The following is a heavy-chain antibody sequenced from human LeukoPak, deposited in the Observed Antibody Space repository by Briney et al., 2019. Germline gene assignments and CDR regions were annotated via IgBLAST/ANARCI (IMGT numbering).Heavy chain of an antibody. CDR2: INHSGST. CDR3: ARVMTTVTTGDYYYYMDV. CDR1: GGSFSGYY. J-gene: IGHJ6*03. V-gene: IGHV4-34*01. D-gene: IGHD4-17*01. Sequence: SETLSLTCAVYGGSFSGYYWSWIRQPPGKGLEWIGEINHSGSTNYNPSLKSRVTISVDTSKNQLSLKLSSVTAADTAVYYCARVMTTVTTGDYYYYMDVWGKGTTVTVSS.